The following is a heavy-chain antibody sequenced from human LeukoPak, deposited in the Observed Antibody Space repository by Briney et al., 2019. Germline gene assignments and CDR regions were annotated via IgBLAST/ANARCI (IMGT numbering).Heavy chain of an antibody. J-gene: IGHJ1*01. Sequence: GGSLRLSCAASGFTFSSYSMNWVRQSPGKGLEWVSSIGSNTNNVYYADSVKGRFTISRDNAKNSLFLQMNSLRAEDTAVYYCANGGPHYDILTGSQYFQHWGQGTLVTVSS. CDR2: IGSNTNNV. V-gene: IGHV3-21*04. CDR1: GFTFSSYS. D-gene: IGHD3-9*01. CDR3: ANGGPHYDILTGSQYFQH.